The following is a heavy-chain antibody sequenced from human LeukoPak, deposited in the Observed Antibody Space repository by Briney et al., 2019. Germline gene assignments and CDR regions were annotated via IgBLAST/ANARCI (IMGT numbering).Heavy chain of an antibody. CDR1: GGSISNYY. J-gene: IGHJ4*02. CDR2: ISYSGSS. CDR3: ARDPMNRGLISYFDF. D-gene: IGHD3-10*01. V-gene: IGHV4-59*01. Sequence: SDTLSLTCNVSGGSISNYYWSWIRQPPGKGLEWIGYISYSGSSKHNPSLKSRVTISLDTAKNQFSLTLSSVTAADTAVYYCARDPMNRGLISYFDFWGQGTLVTVSS.